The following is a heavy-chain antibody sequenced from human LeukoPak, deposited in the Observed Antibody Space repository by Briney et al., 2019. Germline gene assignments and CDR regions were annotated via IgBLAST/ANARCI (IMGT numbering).Heavy chain of an antibody. CDR1: GFTFSSYG. CDR2: ISYDGSNK. J-gene: IGHJ5*02. D-gene: IGHD6-19*01. CDR3: ARAGSGWQGGWFDP. V-gene: IGHV3-30*03. Sequence: GGSLRLSCAASGFTFSSYGMDWVRQAPGKGLEWVAGISYDGSNKYHADSVKGRFTISRDNSKNTLYLQMNSLRAEDTAVYYCARAGSGWQGGWFDPWGQGTLVTVSS.